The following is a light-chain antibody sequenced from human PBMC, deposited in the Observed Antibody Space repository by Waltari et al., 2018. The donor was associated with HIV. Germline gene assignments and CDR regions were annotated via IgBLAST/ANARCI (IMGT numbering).Light chain of an antibody. J-gene: IGLJ2*01. CDR1: SANIGAGYD. Sequence: QSVLTQRPSVSGAPGQRVTISCTGNSANIGAGYDVHGYQQLPGKAPKLLISDNTNRPSGVPDRFSGSKSGTSASLAITGLRAEDEADYYCQSYPASLTVSLIFGGGTRLTVL. CDR2: DNT. V-gene: IGLV1-40*01. CDR3: QSYPASLTVSLI.